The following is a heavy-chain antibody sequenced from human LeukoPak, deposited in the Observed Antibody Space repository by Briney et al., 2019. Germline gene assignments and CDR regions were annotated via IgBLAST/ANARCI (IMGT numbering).Heavy chain of an antibody. V-gene: IGHV3-23*01. CDR3: AKRGRFEWELRY. Sequence: GGSLRLSCAASGFTFSSYAMSWVRQAPGKGLEWVSAISGSGGSTYYADSVKGRFTISRDNSKNTLYLQMNSLRAEDAAVYYCAKRGRFEWELRYWGQGTLVTVSS. D-gene: IGHD1-26*01. J-gene: IGHJ4*02. CDR1: GFTFSSYA. CDR2: ISGSGGST.